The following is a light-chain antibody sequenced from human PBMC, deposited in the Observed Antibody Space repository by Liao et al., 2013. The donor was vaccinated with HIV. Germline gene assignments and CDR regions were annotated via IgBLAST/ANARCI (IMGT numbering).Light chain of an antibody. V-gene: IGLV3-1*01. CDR3: QAWDSRAMV. CDR1: TLGDKY. J-gene: IGLJ2*01. CDR2: QDN. Sequence: SYELTQPPSVSVSPGQTASITCSGRTLGDKYVCWYQQKPGQSPVLVIYQDNKRPSGIPERFSGSNSGNTATLTISGTQAMDEADYYCQAWDSRAMVFGGGTKLTVL.